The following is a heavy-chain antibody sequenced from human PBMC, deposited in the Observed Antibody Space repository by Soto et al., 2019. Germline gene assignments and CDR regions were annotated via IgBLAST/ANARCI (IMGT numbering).Heavy chain of an antibody. D-gene: IGHD3-10*01. Sequence: GGSLRLSCAASGFTFSNAWMNWVRQAPGKGLEWVGRIKSKTDGGTTDYAAPVKGRFTISRDDSKNTLYLQMNSLKTADTAVYYCTTEPLVGTRITMVRGVQGLFDYWGQGTLVTVSS. CDR3: TTEPLVGTRITMVRGVQGLFDY. CDR1: GFTFSNAW. CDR2: IKSKTDGGTT. V-gene: IGHV3-15*07. J-gene: IGHJ4*02.